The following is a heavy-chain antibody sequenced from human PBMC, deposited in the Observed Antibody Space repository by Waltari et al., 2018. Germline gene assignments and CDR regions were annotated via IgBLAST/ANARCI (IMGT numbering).Heavy chain of an antibody. CDR2: ISYDGSNK. Sequence: QVQLVESGGGVVQPGRSLRLDCAASGFTFSSYAMHWGRQAPGKGLEWVAVISYDGSNKYYVDSVKGRFTISRDNSKNTLYLQMNSLRAEDTAVYYCAREDTAIPLFDYWGQGTLVTVSS. V-gene: IGHV3-30*04. J-gene: IGHJ4*02. CDR1: GFTFSSYA. D-gene: IGHD5-18*01. CDR3: AREDTAIPLFDY.